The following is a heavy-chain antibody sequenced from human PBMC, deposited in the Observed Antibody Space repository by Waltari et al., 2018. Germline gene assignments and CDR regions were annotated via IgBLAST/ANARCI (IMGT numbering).Heavy chain of an antibody. V-gene: IGHV4-39*07. D-gene: IGHD3-16*01. CDR3: ASPPPTGGSSFDY. J-gene: IGHJ4*02. CDR1: GASPANDHYF. Sequence: HLQLQESGPGLVKPSEPLSLTCTVSGASPANDHYFWGWIRQPPGKGLEWIVTMYYTGTTYYNPSLQSRVTISVDTSKTQFSMKLSSVTAADTAVYYCASPPPTGGSSFDYWGPGTLVTVSA. CDR2: MYYTGTT.